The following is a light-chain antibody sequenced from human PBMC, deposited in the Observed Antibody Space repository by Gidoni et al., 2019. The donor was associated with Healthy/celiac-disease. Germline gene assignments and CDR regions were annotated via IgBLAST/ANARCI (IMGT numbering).Light chain of an antibody. CDR1: QGISSW. CDR3: QQANSFPQ. V-gene: IGKV1-12*01. J-gene: IGKJ1*01. Sequence: DIQMTQSPSSVSASVGDRVTITCRASQGISSWLDWYQQKPGKAPTLLIYAASSLQSGVPSRFSGSGSGTDFTLTISSLQPEDFETYYCQQANSFPQFGQGTKVEIK. CDR2: AAS.